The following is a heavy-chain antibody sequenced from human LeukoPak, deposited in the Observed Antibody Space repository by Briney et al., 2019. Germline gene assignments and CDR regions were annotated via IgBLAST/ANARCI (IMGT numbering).Heavy chain of an antibody. CDR2: ISSSGGPI. J-gene: IGHJ4*02. Sequence: GGSLRLSCAASGFTFSTYEMNRVRQAPGKGLEWVSYISSSGGPIYYADSVKGRFTISRDNAKNSLYLQMNSLRVEDTAVYYCARKRGGRPVDYWGQGTLVTVSS. CDR3: ARKRGGRPVDY. D-gene: IGHD3-10*01. V-gene: IGHV3-48*03. CDR1: GFTFSTYE.